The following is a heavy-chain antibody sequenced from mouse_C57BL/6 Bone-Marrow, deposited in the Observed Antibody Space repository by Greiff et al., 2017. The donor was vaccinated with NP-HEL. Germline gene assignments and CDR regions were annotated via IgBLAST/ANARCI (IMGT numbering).Heavy chain of an antibody. CDR1: GYTFTSYW. J-gene: IGHJ1*03. V-gene: IGHV1-64*01. Sequence: VQLQQPGAELVKPGASVKLSCKASGYTFTSYWMHWVKQRPGQGLEWIGMIHPNSGSTNYNEKFKSKATLTVDKSSSTAYMQLSNLTSEDSAVYYGARDWGWYVDVWGTGTTVTVSA. CDR2: IHPNSGST. CDR3: ARDWGWYVDV. D-gene: IGHD4-1*01.